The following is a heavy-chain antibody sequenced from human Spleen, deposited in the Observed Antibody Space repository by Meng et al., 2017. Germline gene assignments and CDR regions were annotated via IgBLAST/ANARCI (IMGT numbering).Heavy chain of an antibody. Sequence: GGSLRLSCAASGFTFSSYAMHWVRQAPGKGLEWVANIHQDGSEKYYVDSVKGRFTISRDNAKNSLYLQMNSLRAEDTAVYYCARDRVDTAMVYYYYGMDVWGQGTTVTVSS. CDR3: ARDRVDTAMVYYYYGMDV. D-gene: IGHD5-18*01. J-gene: IGHJ6*02. CDR2: IHQDGSEK. V-gene: IGHV3-7*01. CDR1: GFTFSSYA.